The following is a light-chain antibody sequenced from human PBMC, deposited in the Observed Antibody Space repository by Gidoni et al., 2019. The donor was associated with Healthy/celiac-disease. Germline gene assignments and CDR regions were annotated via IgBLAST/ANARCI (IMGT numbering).Light chain of an antibody. CDR2: RDS. J-gene: IGLJ2*01. V-gene: IGLV3-9*01. CDR3: QVWDSRRVV. CDR1: NIGSKN. Sequence: SYELTQPLSVSVALGQTARITCGGNNIGSKNVHWYQQKPGQAPVLVIYRDSNRPSGIPERFSGSNSGNTATLTISRAQAGDEADYYWQVWDSRRVVFGGGTKLTVL.